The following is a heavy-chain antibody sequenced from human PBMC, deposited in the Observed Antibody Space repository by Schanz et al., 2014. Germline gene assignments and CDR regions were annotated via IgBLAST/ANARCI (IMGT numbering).Heavy chain of an antibody. Sequence: VQLVESGGGLVQPGGSLRLSCAVSGFSFSSYSMSWVRQAPGKGLEWVSVIYSDGRTYYGDSVKGRFTISRDNSKNTLYLQMNSLRDEDTAVYYCAGGPRGGYIEYWGQGTLVTVSS. J-gene: IGHJ4*02. V-gene: IGHV3-66*01. CDR3: AGGPRGGYIEY. CDR2: IYSDGRT. CDR1: GFSFSSYS. D-gene: IGHD3-16*01.